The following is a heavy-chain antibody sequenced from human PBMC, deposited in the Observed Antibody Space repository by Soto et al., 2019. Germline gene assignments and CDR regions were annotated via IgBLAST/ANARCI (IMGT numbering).Heavy chain of an antibody. CDR1: GGTFSSYA. Sequence: QVQLVQSGAEVKKPGSSVKVSCKASGGTFSSYAISWVRQAPGQGLEWMGGIIPIFGKANYAQKLQGRVTITADESTSTAYMELSSLRSEDTAVYYCARDYGDYANRGFDIWGQGTMVTVSS. CDR3: ARDYGDYANRGFDI. J-gene: IGHJ3*02. V-gene: IGHV1-69*01. CDR2: IIPIFGKA. D-gene: IGHD4-17*01.